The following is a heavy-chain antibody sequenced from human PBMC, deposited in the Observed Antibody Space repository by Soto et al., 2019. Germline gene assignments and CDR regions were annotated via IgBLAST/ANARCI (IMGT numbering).Heavy chain of an antibody. CDR1: GFTFSSYG. V-gene: IGHV3-30*18. CDR3: AKDRSSLHSYWFDP. J-gene: IGHJ5*02. D-gene: IGHD3-10*01. Sequence: GGSLRLSCAASGFTFSSYGMHWVRQAPGKGLEWVAVISYDGSNKYYADSVKGRFTISRDNSKNTLYLQMNSLRAEDTAVYYCAKDRSSLHSYWFDPWGQGTLVTVSS. CDR2: ISYDGSNK.